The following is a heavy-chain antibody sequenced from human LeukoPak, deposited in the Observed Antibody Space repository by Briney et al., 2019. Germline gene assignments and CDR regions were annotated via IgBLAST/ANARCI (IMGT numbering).Heavy chain of an antibody. CDR3: ARLATEGYNQLGNFDY. D-gene: IGHD5-24*01. J-gene: IGHJ4*02. Sequence: SVTVSCMASRGTFSSYAISWVRQAPGQGLEWMGRIIPIFGIANYAQKFQGRVTITADKSTSTAYMELSSLRSEDTAAYYCARLATEGYNQLGNFDYWGQGTLVTVSS. CDR2: IIPIFGIA. CDR1: RGTFSSYA. V-gene: IGHV1-69*04.